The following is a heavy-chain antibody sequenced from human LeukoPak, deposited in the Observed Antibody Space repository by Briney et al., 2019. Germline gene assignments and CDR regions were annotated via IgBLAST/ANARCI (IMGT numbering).Heavy chain of an antibody. J-gene: IGHJ4*02. Sequence: GGSLRLSCAASGFTSSSYEMNWVRQAPGKGLEWVSYISSSGSTYYADSVKGRFTISRDNSKNTLYLQMNSLRAEDTAVYYCAKDSTSFDYWGQGTLVTVSS. CDR1: GFTSSSYE. CDR3: AKDSTSFDY. CDR2: ISSSGST. V-gene: IGHV3-23*01.